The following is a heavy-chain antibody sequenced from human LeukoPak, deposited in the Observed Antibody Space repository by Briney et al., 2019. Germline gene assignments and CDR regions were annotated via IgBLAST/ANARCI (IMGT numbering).Heavy chain of an antibody. V-gene: IGHV4-59*12. CDR2: IYYSGST. CDR1: GGSISSYY. CDR3: ARVADCSGGSCSFDY. Sequence: ESSETLSLTCTVSGGSISSYYWSWIRQPPGKGLEWIGYIYYSGSTNYNPSLKSRVTISVDTSKNQFSLKLSSVTAADTAVYYCARVADCSGGSCSFDYWGQGTLVTVSS. D-gene: IGHD2-15*01. J-gene: IGHJ4*02.